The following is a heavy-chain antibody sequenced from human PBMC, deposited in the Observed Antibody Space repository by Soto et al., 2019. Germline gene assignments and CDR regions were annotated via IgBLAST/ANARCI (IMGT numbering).Heavy chain of an antibody. CDR1: TFTFNTYW. CDR2: INSDGTKT. D-gene: IGHD5-12*01. J-gene: IGHJ5*02. Sequence: EVQLVESGGTLVQPGGSLRLSCAASTFTFNTYWMHWVRQAPGKGLVWVSRINSDGTKTTYADSAKGRFSISRDNAKNTVYLQMKSLRAEDTAMYYCATVATNSYNWVDPWGQGTLVTLSS. CDR3: ATVATNSYNWVDP. V-gene: IGHV3-74*03.